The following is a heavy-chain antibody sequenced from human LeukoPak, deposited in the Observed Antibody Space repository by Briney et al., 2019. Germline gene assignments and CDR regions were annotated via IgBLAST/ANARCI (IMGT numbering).Heavy chain of an antibody. J-gene: IGHJ4*02. CDR1: GLTFSSAW. Sequence: GGSLRLSCAASGLTFSSAWMTWVRQAPGKGLEWVGRLESKTERGTTDYAAPVRGRFTISRDDSRDTVYLQMNSLKTEDTAVYYCTTGGSGGFNSHYLGQGTLVTVSS. V-gene: IGHV3-15*04. CDR3: TTGGSGGFNSHY. CDR2: LESKTERGTT. D-gene: IGHD5-24*01.